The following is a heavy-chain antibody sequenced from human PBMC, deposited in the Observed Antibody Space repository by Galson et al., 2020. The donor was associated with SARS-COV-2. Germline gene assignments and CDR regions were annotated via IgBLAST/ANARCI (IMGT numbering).Heavy chain of an antibody. D-gene: IGHD3-22*01. CDR1: GGTFSSFG. V-gene: IGHV1-69*06. CDR3: AREYYYDSSGYSDTTDALDL. CDR2: IITVFGTT. Sequence: SVKVSCKASGGTFSSFGISWVRQAPGQGLDWMGRIITVFGTTNYAQTFQGRVTITVDKSTSTVYMELSSLRPEDTALYYCAREYYYDSSGYSDTTDALDLWGQGTMVTVSS. J-gene: IGHJ3*01.